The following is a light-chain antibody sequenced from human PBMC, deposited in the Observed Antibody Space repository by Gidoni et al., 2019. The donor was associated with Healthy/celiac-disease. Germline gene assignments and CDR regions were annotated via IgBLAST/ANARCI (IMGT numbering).Light chain of an antibody. CDR1: QGIGND. V-gene: IGKV1-17*01. CDR3: LQHNNYPFT. Sequence: DIQMTQSPSSLSASVGDRVTITCRASQGIGNDLGWYQQKPGKAPKRLIYAASSLQGGVPSRFSGSGSETEFTLTISSLQPEDFATYYCLQHNNYPFTCXPXTRVDIK. CDR2: AAS. J-gene: IGKJ3*01.